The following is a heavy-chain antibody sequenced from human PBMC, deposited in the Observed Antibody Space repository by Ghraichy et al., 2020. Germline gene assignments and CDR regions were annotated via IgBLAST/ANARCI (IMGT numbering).Heavy chain of an antibody. CDR1: GYTFTSHS. CDR3: GRDNNYIDY. J-gene: IGHJ4*02. Sequence: VKVSCKASGYTFTSHSISWVRQAPGQGLEWMGWISVYNGNTNYAQKVQGRVTMTTDTSTSTAYMELRSLRSDDTAVYYCGRDNNYIDYWGQGTLVTVSS. V-gene: IGHV1-18*04. D-gene: IGHD1/OR15-1a*01. CDR2: ISVYNGNT.